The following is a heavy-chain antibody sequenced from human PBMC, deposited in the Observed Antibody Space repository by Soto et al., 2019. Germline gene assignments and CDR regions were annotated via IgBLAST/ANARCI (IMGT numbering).Heavy chain of an antibody. CDR2: IYYSGST. J-gene: IGHJ4*02. CDR3: ARARVGATFSYYFDY. Sequence: SETLSLTCTVSGGSISSYYWSWIRQPPGKGLEWIGYIYYSGSTNYNPSLKSRVTISVDTSKNQFSLKLSSVTAADTAVYYCARARVGATFSYYFDYWGQGTLVTVSS. CDR1: GGSISSYY. D-gene: IGHD1-26*01. V-gene: IGHV4-59*01.